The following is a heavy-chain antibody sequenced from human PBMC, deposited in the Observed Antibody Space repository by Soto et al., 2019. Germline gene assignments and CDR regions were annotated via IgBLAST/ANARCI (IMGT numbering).Heavy chain of an antibody. J-gene: IGHJ4*02. CDR1: GGSISGSYW. V-gene: IGHV4-4*02. CDR2: ISHSVTT. D-gene: IGHD3-16*01. CDR3: ARLGGGGTY. Sequence: QVQLQESGPGLVRPSGALSLTCAVSGGSISGSYWWSWVRQPPGKGLEWIGEISHSVTTNYNPSPKSRVTISVDKSKTHFSLNLTAVTAADTALYYCARLGGGGTYWGQGTLATVSS.